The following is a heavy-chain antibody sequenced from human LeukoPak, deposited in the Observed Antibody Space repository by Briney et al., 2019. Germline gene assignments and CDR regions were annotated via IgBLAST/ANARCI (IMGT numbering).Heavy chain of an antibody. CDR3: ARGYSSWPDDY. CDR1: GYTFTSYD. V-gene: IGHV1-8*01. D-gene: IGHD6-13*01. J-gene: IGHJ4*02. CDR2: MNPNSGNT. Sequence: ASVKVSCKASGYTFTSYDINWVRQATGQGREWMGWMNPNSGNTGYAQKFRGRVTMTRNTSISTAYMELSSLRSEDTAVYYCARGYSSWPDDYWGQGTLVTVSS.